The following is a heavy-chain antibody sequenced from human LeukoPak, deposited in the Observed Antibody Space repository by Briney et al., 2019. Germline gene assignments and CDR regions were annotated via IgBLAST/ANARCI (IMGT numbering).Heavy chain of an antibody. CDR2: ISYDGSNK. V-gene: IGHV3-30*03. CDR3: ATDRRYCSSISCSSLDY. D-gene: IGHD2-2*01. J-gene: IGHJ4*02. CDR1: GFTCSTYG. Sequence: PGGSLRLSCAASGFTCSTYGMHWVRQAPGKGLEWVAVISYDGSNKYYEDSVKDRFTISRDNSKDTLYLQMNSLRAEDTAVYFCATDRRYCSSISCSSLDYWGQGTLVTVSS.